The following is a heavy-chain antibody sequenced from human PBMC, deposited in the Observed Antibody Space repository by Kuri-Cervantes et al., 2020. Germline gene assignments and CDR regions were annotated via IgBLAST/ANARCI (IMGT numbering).Heavy chain of an antibody. CDR1: GFTFSSYG. J-gene: IGHJ4*02. Sequence: GGSLRLSCAASGFTFSSYGMHWVRQAPGKGLEWVSGISWNSGSIGYADSVKGRFTISRDNAKNSLYLQMNSLRAEDTAVYYCARQPTRVGATSFDYWGQGTLVTVSS. CDR2: ISWNSGSI. CDR3: ARQPTRVGATSFDY. V-gene: IGHV3-9*01. D-gene: IGHD1-26*01.